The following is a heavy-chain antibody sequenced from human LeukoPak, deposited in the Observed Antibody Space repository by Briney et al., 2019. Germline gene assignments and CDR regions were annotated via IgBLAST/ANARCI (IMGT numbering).Heavy chain of an antibody. J-gene: IGHJ6*02. Sequence: SETLSLACAVYGGSFSGFYWSWIRQPPGKGLEWIGEINHSGSTNYNSSLKSRVTISVDTSKNQFSLKLSSVTAADTAVYYCAEVGGGYYDRYGMDVWAQGTTVTVSS. CDR3: AEVGGGYYDRYGMDV. V-gene: IGHV4-34*01. CDR1: GGSFSGFY. CDR2: INHSGST. D-gene: IGHD3-22*01.